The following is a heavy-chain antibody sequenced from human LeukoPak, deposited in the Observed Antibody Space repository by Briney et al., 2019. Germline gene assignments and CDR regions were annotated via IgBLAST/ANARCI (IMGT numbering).Heavy chain of an antibody. CDR2: IIPIFGTA. Sequence: SVKVSCKASGGTFSSYAISWVRQAPGQGLEWMGRIIPIFGTANYAQKFQGRVTITTDESTSTAYMELSSLRSEDTAVYYCARAQYRGVYYFDYWGQGTLATVSS. CDR3: ARAQYRGVYYFDY. J-gene: IGHJ4*02. CDR1: GGTFSSYA. D-gene: IGHD3-10*01. V-gene: IGHV1-69*05.